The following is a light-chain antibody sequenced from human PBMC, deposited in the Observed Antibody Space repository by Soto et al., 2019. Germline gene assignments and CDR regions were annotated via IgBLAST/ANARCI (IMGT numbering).Light chain of an antibody. J-gene: IGKJ2*01. CDR2: DVS. V-gene: IGKV3-20*01. CDR3: QQYGNSPFT. Sequence: EIVLTQSPGTLSLSPGERATLSCRASQSVSSIYLAWYQQKPGQAPRLLMYDVSSRATGIPDRFSGTGSGTDFTLTISTLEPDDFAVYYCQQYGNSPFTFGQGTKVEIK. CDR1: QSVSSIY.